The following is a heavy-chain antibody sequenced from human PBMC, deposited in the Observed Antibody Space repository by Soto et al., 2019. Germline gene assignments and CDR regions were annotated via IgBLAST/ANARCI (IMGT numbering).Heavy chain of an antibody. J-gene: IGHJ3*02. CDR3: ASQNCSGGSCYDAFDI. V-gene: IGHV1-69*13. Sequence: GASVKVSCKASGGTFSSYAISWVRQAPGQGLEWMGGIIPIFGTANYAQKFQGRVTITADESTSTAYMELSSLRSEDTAVYYCASQNCSGGSCYDAFDIWGQGTMVTVSS. D-gene: IGHD2-15*01. CDR1: GGTFSSYA. CDR2: IIPIFGTA.